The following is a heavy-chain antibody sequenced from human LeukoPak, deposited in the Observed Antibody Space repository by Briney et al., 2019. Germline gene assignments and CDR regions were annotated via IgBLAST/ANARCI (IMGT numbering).Heavy chain of an antibody. CDR2: IYYGGRT. CDR1: ARTNTSISHY. Sequence: PPEILSLTRTDSARTNTSISHYWDRTRLPPGNELEWVGRIYYGGRTYYNPSLKSRVTISVDTSKNQFSLKLSSVTAADTAVYYCARHRYYDFCSGYSIGHPYYFDYWGQGTLVTVSS. D-gene: IGHD3-3*01. J-gene: IGHJ4*02. V-gene: IGHV4-39*01. CDR3: ARHRYYDFCSGYSIGHPYYFDY.